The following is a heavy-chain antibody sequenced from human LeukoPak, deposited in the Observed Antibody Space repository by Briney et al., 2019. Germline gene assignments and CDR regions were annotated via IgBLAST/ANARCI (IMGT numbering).Heavy chain of an antibody. CDR3: ARDSDILTGYGDFDY. D-gene: IGHD3-9*01. CDR1: GFTFSSYE. V-gene: IGHV3-48*03. J-gene: IGHJ4*02. CDR2: ISSSGSTI. Sequence: QPGGSLRLSRAASGFTFSSYERNWVRQAPGKGLEWVSYISSSGSTIYYADSVKGRFTISRDNAKNSLYLQMNSLRAEDTAVYYCARDSDILTGYGDFDYWGQGTLVTVSS.